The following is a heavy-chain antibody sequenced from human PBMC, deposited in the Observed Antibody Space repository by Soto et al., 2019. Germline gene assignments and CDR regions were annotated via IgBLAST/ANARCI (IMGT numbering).Heavy chain of an antibody. Sequence: PGGSLRLSCEAYGFTFSSYWMGWVRQAPGKGLEWVANINRDGSERYYVDSVKGRFTISRDNAKNSVYLQMNSLRAEDSAVYYCVRDHISGDGYVFDSWGQGALVTVSS. CDR1: GFTFSSYW. J-gene: IGHJ5*01. V-gene: IGHV3-7*01. CDR3: VRDHISGDGYVFDS. CDR2: INRDGSER. D-gene: IGHD5-12*01.